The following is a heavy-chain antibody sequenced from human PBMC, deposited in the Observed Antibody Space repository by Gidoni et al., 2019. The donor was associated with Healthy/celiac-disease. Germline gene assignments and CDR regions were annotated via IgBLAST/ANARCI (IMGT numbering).Heavy chain of an antibody. CDR1: GSTFSSYG. V-gene: IGHV3-30*18. J-gene: IGHJ4*02. Sequence: QVQLVASGGGVVQPGMSLRLSCADSGSTFSSYGMHWVRQAPSKGLEWVAVISYDGSNKYYADSVKGRFTISRDNSKNTLYLQMNSLRAEDTAVYYCAKDWTGYVFGSGLTDYWGQGTLVTGSS. CDR2: ISYDGSNK. CDR3: AKDWTGYVFGSGLTDY. D-gene: IGHD3-10*01.